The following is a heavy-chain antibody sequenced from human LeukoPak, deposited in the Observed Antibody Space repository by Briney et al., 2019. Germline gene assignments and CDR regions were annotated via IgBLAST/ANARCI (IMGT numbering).Heavy chain of an antibody. CDR1: GFTFSDYW. D-gene: IGHD4-23*01. Sequence: GSLRLSCSASGFTFSDYWMMWVRQAPGKGLEWVGNIRQDDSEKNYVDSVKDRFTISRDNAKSSLYLQMNSLRAEDTAIYYCATDRKVGTWDPRFNYWGQGTLVTVSS. J-gene: IGHJ4*02. CDR2: IRQDDSEK. CDR3: ATDRKVGTWDPRFNY. V-gene: IGHV3-7*01.